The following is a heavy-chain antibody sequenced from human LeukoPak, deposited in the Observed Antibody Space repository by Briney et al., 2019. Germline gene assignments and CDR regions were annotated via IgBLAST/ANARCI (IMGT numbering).Heavy chain of an antibody. Sequence: PGGSLRLSCAASGFTFSSYAMHWVRQAPGKGLEWVAVISYDGSNKYYADSVKGRFTISRDNSKNTLYLQMNSLRAEDTAVYYCARDLTPGVDYWGQGTLVTVSS. J-gene: IGHJ4*02. CDR3: ARDLTPGVDY. CDR1: GFTFSSYA. V-gene: IGHV3-30*14. D-gene: IGHD2-15*01. CDR2: ISYDGSNK.